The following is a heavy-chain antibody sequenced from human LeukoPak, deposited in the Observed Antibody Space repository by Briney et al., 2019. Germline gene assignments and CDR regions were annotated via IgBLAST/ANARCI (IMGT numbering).Heavy chain of an antibody. CDR3: TRDYRGTFDY. CDR2: IKQDGSEK. Sequence: PGGSLRLSCAASGFNYNTYWMSWVRQAPGKGLEWVANIKQDGSEKNYVDSVKGRFTISRDNAKNSLYLQMNSLRAEDTAIYYCTRDYRGTFDYWGQGTLVTVSS. J-gene: IGHJ4*02. CDR1: GFNYNTYW. V-gene: IGHV3-7*03. D-gene: IGHD1-26*01.